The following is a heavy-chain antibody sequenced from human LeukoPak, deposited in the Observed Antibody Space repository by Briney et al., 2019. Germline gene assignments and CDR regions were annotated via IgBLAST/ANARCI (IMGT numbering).Heavy chain of an antibody. J-gene: IGHJ6*03. Sequence: ASVKVSCKASGYTFTSYGISWVRQAPGQGLEWMGWISAYNGNTNYAQKLQGRVTMTTDTSTSTAYMELRSLRSDDTAVYYCAREPYGVPAASPYMDVWGKGTTVTVSS. CDR3: AREPYGVPAASPYMDV. V-gene: IGHV1-18*01. CDR2: ISAYNGNT. CDR1: GYTFTSYG. D-gene: IGHD2-2*01.